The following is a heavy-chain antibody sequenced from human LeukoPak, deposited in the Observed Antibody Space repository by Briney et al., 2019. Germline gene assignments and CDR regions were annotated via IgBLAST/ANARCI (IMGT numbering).Heavy chain of an antibody. CDR1: GGSFSGYY. V-gene: IGHV4-34*01. CDR3: AREDDFWSGYRDY. CDR2: INHSGDT. Sequence: SETLSLTCAVYGGSFSGYYWSWIRQPPGKVLEWIGEINHSGDTKYSPSLKSRVTISVDTSKNQFSLKLSSVTAADTAVYYCAREDDFWSGYRDYWGRGTLVTVSS. D-gene: IGHD3-3*01. J-gene: IGHJ4*02.